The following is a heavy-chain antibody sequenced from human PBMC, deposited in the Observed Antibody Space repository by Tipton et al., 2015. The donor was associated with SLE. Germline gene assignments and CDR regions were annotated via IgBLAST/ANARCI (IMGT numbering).Heavy chain of an antibody. CDR3: ARGGGSYYDY. V-gene: IGHV4-4*07. J-gene: IGHJ4*02. CDR2: IYSSGST. CDR1: GGSISGYY. Sequence: TLSLTCTVSGGSISGYYWSWVRQPAGKGLEWIGRIYSSGSTIYNPSLKSRLTLSLDTSKNQFSLRVRSVTAAGTAVYYCARGGGSYYDYWGQGTLVTVSS. D-gene: IGHD1-26*01.